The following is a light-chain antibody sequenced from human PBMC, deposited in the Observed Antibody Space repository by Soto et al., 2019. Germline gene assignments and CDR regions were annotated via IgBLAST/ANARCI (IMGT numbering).Light chain of an antibody. Sequence: QSVLTQPPSASGTPGQRVTISCSGSSSNIGNNHVYWYQQLPGTAPKLLIYRDNQRPSGVPDRFSGSRSGTSASLAISGLRSEDEAVYNCAAGNASLSGVVFGGGTKVPAL. CDR2: RDN. V-gene: IGLV1-47*01. CDR1: SSNIGNNH. CDR3: AAGNASLSGVV. J-gene: IGLJ2*01.